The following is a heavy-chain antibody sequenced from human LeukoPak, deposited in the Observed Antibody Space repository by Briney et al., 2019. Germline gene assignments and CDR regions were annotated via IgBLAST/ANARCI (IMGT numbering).Heavy chain of an antibody. CDR3: ARSDCSSTSCYRSDAFDI. V-gene: IGHV3-30*04. J-gene: IGHJ3*02. Sequence: GRSLRLSCAASGFTFSSYAMHWVRQAPGKGLEWVAVISYDGSNKYYADFVKGRFTISRDNSKNTLYLQMNSLRAEDTAVYYCARSDCSSTSCYRSDAFDIWGQGTMVTVSS. D-gene: IGHD2-2*01. CDR2: ISYDGSNK. CDR1: GFTFSSYA.